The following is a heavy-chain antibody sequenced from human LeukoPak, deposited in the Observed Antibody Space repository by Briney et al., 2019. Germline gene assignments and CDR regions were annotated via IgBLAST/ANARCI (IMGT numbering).Heavy chain of an antibody. D-gene: IGHD6-6*01. CDR2: INHSGST. Sequence: SETLSLTCTVSGGSISSYYWSWIRQPPGKGLEWIGEINHSGSTNYNPSLKSRVTISVDTSKNQFSLKLSSVTAADTAVYYCAREVKAARPGIWGQGTMVTVSS. J-gene: IGHJ3*02. CDR3: AREVKAARPGI. V-gene: IGHV4-34*01. CDR1: GGSISSYY.